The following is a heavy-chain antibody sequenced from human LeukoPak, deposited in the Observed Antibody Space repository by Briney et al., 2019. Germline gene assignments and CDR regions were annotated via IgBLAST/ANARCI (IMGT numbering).Heavy chain of an antibody. V-gene: IGHV4-4*07. Sequence: SETLSLTCTVSGDSISSYYWSWIRQPAGKGLELIGRIYPSGSTNYNPSLKSRVTMSVDTSKHQFSLKLSSVTAADTAVYYCARAPTGTGGWNWFDPWGQGTLVTVSS. J-gene: IGHJ5*02. CDR3: ARAPTGTGGWNWFDP. D-gene: IGHD1-1*01. CDR1: GDSISSYY. CDR2: IYPSGST.